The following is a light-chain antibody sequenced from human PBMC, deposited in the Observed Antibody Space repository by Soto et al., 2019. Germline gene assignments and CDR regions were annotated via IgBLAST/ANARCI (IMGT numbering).Light chain of an antibody. J-gene: IGLJ2*01. CDR2: DVS. CDR1: SSDVGGYNY. Sequence: QSVLTQPASVSGSPGQSITISCTGTSSDVGGYNYVSWYQQHPDKAPKLMIYDVSNRPSGVSNRFSGSRSGNTASLTISGLQAEDEADYYCSSYTSCSTVIFGGGTKLTVL. CDR3: SSYTSCSTVI. V-gene: IGLV2-14*01.